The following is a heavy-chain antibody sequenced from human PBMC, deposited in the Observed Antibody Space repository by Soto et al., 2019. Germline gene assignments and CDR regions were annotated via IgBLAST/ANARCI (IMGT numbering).Heavy chain of an antibody. V-gene: IGHV4-34*01. CDR1: SGYFSGFY. D-gene: IGHD6-6*01. CDR2: ISQSGST. Sequence: SETLSLTRSIYSGYFSGFYWRWIRQPPWKRLEWVVEISQSGSTNYNPSLKSRVSISVGTSKNQFSLNLTCVTAADAAVFYCARAPKVSGSSQTRPDFWGQGALVT. CDR3: ARAPKVSGSSQTRPDF. J-gene: IGHJ4*02.